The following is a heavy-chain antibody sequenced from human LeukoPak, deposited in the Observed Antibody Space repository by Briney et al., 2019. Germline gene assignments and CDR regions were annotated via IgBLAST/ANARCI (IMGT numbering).Heavy chain of an antibody. Sequence: SETLSLTCTVSGGSISSGSYYWGWIRQPPGQGLEWIGSMYYGGSTYYNPSLKSRVTISGDTSKNQFSLKLTSVTAADTAVYYCARRRSASLAIRYWGQGTLVTVSS. V-gene: IGHV4-39*01. CDR3: ARRRSASLAIRY. CDR1: GGSISSGSYY. CDR2: MYYGGST. J-gene: IGHJ4*02. D-gene: IGHD4-17*01.